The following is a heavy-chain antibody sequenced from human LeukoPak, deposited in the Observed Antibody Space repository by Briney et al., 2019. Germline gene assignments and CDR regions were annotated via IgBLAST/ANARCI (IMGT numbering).Heavy chain of an antibody. CDR1: GFTLSRYW. V-gene: IGHV3-7*01. CDR2: IKQDGSEK. J-gene: IGHJ4*02. D-gene: IGHD6-19*01. CDR3: ARGEQQWLIYYFDY. Sequence: GGSLRLSCAASGFTLSRYWISWVRQAPGKGLEWVASIKQDGSEKYYVDSVKGRFTISRDNAKNSLYLQMNSLRAEDTAVYYCARGEQQWLIYYFDYWGQGTLVTVSS.